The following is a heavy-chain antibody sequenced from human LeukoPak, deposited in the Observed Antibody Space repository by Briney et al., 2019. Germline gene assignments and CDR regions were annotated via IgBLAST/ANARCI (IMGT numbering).Heavy chain of an antibody. D-gene: IGHD2-8*01. CDR2: INHSGST. CDR3: ARVTPYCTNGVCYTSSFDY. CDR1: AGSFSGYY. J-gene: IGHJ4*02. V-gene: IGHV4-34*01. Sequence: SESLSLTSAVYAGSFSGYYWSWIRQPPGKGLEWIGEINHSGSTNYNPSLKSRVTISVDTSKNQFSLKLSSVTAADTAVYYCARVTPYCTNGVCYTSSFDYWGQGTLVTVSS.